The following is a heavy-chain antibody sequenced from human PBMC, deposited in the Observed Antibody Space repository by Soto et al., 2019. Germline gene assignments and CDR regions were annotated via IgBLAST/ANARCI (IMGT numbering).Heavy chain of an antibody. D-gene: IGHD3-10*01. J-gene: IGHJ4*02. CDR3: TRGPRPSSVGTGAF. Sequence: PGGSLRLSCTASGFTFSMYWMHWVRQVPGKGPEWVSRISDDGSRADYADSVKGRFTISRGNAKNTLYLEMHVLRADDTAVYYCTRGPRPSSVGTGAFWGQGTPVTVSS. CDR2: ISDDGSRA. CDR1: GFTFSMYW. V-gene: IGHV3-74*01.